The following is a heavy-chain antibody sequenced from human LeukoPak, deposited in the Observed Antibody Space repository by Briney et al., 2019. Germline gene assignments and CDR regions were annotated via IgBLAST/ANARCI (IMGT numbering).Heavy chain of an antibody. D-gene: IGHD3-9*01. CDR1: GFTVSSNY. CDR2: IYSGGST. CDR3: VKGAHYDILTGYRLLKVDP. V-gene: IGHV3-53*01. J-gene: IGHJ5*02. Sequence: GGSLRLSCAASGFTVSSNYMSWVRQAPGKGLEWVSVIYSGGSTYYADSVKGRFTISRDNSKNTLYLQMDSLRAEDTAVYYCVKGAHYDILTGYRLLKVDPWGQGTLVTVSS.